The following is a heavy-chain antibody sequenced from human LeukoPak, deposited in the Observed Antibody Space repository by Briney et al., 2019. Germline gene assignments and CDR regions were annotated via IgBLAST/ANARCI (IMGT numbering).Heavy chain of an antibody. Sequence: GASVKVSCKASGYTFTSYGISWVRQAPGQGLEWMGWISAYNGNTNYAQELQGRVTMTTDTSTSTAYMELRSLRSDDTAVYYCAATNWNYPYGVYYFDYWGQGTLVSVSS. D-gene: IGHD1-7*01. CDR1: GYTFTSYG. CDR2: ISAYNGNT. J-gene: IGHJ4*02. V-gene: IGHV1-18*01. CDR3: AATNWNYPYGVYYFDY.